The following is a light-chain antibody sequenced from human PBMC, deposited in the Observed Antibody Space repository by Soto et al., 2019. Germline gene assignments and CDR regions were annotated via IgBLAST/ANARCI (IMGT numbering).Light chain of an antibody. CDR2: GAS. CDR3: QQYSSSRFT. Sequence: EIGLTQSPGTLSLSPGERATLSCRASQSISSSYLAWYQQKPGQAPRLLVYGASSRATGIPDRFSGSGSGAAFTLTISRLEPEDFAVYYCQQYSSSRFTFGPGTKVDIK. J-gene: IGKJ3*01. CDR1: QSISSSY. V-gene: IGKV3-20*01.